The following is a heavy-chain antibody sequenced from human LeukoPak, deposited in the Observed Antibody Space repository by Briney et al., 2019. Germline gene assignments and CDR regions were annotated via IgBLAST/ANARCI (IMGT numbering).Heavy chain of an antibody. D-gene: IGHD3-10*01. V-gene: IGHV3-21*01. CDR2: ISSSSSYI. Sequence: PGGSLRLSCAASGFTFSSYSMNWVRQAPGKGLEWVSSISSSSSYIYYADSVKGRFTISRDNAKNSLYLQMNSLRAEDTAVYYCAGRITMVRGVIINWLNRNFDYWGQGTLVTVSS. CDR3: AGRITMVRGVIINWLNRNFDY. CDR1: GFTFSSYS. J-gene: IGHJ4*02.